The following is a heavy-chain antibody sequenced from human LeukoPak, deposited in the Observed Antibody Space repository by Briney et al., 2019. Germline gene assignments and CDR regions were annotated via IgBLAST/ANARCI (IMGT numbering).Heavy chain of an antibody. CDR3: AKGIGSVWESFDY. J-gene: IGHJ4*02. V-gene: IGHV3-23*01. CDR2: ISGSGGST. D-gene: IGHD3-16*01. Sequence: PGGSLRLSCAASGFTFSNYAMNWVRQAPGKGLEWVLGISGSGGSTYYADSVKGRFTISRDNSKNTLYLQMNSLRAEDTAIYYCAKGIGSVWESFDYWGQGPLVTVSS. CDR1: GFTFSNYA.